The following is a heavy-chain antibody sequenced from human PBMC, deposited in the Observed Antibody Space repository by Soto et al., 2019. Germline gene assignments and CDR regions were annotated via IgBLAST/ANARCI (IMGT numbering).Heavy chain of an antibody. V-gene: IGHV3-23*01. CDR2: ISAGGDSP. D-gene: IGHD1-7*01. CDR3: GRDPNGNYVGAFDI. CDR1: GFTFSTYA. J-gene: IGHJ3*02. Sequence: GGSLRLSCRASGFTFSTYAMSWVRQAPGKGLEWVSGISAGGDSPYYADSVKGRFTISRDNSKNMLSLQMSSLRADDTALYYCGRDPNGNYVGAFDIRGQGTMVTVSS.